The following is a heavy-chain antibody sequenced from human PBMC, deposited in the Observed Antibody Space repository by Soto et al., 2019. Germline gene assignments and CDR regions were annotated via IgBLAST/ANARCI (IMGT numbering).Heavy chain of an antibody. J-gene: IGHJ4*02. CDR1: GFTFSTYA. D-gene: IGHD2-15*01. Sequence: GGSLRLSCAASGFTFSTYAMYWVRQAPGKGLEWVAVISYDGNNKYYGDSVKGRFTISRDNSKNTLYLQMNSLRAEDTAVYYCARGLGYCSGVNCYPGAYWGQGTLVTVSS. CDR3: ARGLGYCSGVNCYPGAY. CDR2: ISYDGNNK. V-gene: IGHV3-30-3*01.